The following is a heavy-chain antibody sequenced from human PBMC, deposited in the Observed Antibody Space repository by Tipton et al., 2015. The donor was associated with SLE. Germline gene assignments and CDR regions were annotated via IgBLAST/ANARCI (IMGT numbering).Heavy chain of an antibody. CDR2: TYYRSKWYN. V-gene: IGHV6-1*01. J-gene: IGHJ3*02. D-gene: IGHD6-19*01. CDR3: ARDSSGWYADAFDI. Sequence: PGLVKPSQTLSLTCAIYGDSVSSNTAVWNWIRQSPSRGLEWLGRTYYRSKWYNDYAGSVKSRININPDTSKNQFSLQLNSVTPEDTAVYYCARDSSGWYADAFDIWGQGTMVTVSS. CDR1: GDSVSSNTAV.